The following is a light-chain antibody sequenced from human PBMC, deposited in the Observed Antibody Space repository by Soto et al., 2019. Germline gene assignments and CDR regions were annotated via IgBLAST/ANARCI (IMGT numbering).Light chain of an antibody. CDR3: SSFTSTSTNYV. Sequence: QSALTQPASVSGSPGQSITISCTGTSSDIGVYNHVSWYQQHPGKAPKLMIYDVSNRPSGVSNRFSGSKSGNTASLTISGLQREDEADYYCSSFTSTSTNYVFGTGTKVTVL. CDR2: DVS. CDR1: SSDIGVYNH. J-gene: IGLJ1*01. V-gene: IGLV2-14*01.